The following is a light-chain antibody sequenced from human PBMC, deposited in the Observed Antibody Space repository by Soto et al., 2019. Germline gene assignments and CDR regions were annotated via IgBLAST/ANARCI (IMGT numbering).Light chain of an antibody. CDR3: QQTYTTPRT. V-gene: IGKV1-39*01. CDR1: RSISTY. CDR2: GAS. Sequence: DIPMTQSPSPLSASVGDRVTITCRASRSISTYLHWYQQKPGKAPKLLIYGASILQSGVPSTFSGSGSGTDFTLTISSLQPEDFATYYCQQTYTTPRTFGEGTKLEIK. J-gene: IGKJ2*01.